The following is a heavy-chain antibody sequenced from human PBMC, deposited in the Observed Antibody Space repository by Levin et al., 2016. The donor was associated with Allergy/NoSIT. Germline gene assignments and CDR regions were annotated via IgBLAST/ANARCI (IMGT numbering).Heavy chain of an antibody. CDR3: ARVWSSGWYYFDY. CDR1: GFTFSDYY. V-gene: IGHV3-11*05. CDR2: ISSSSSYT. J-gene: IGHJ4*02. Sequence: GESLKISCAASGFTFSDYYMSWIRQAPGKGLEWVSYISSSSSYTNYADSVKGRFTISRDNAKNSLYLQMNSLRAEDTAVYYCARVWSSGWYYFDYWGQGTLVTVSS. D-gene: IGHD6-19*01.